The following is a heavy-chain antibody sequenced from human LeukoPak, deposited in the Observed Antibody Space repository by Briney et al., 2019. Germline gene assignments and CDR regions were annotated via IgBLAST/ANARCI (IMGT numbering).Heavy chain of an antibody. D-gene: IGHD2-21*01. Sequence: PSETLALTCSVSGGSISNYYWSWIRQPPGKGLEWIGNINYSGRTNYNPSLKSRVTMSVDTSKNQFSLKLTSVTAADPAVYYCARQAVGDKGGLDLWGQGTLVTVSS. V-gene: IGHV4-59*08. CDR1: GGSISNYY. J-gene: IGHJ5*02. CDR2: INYSGRT. CDR3: ARQAVGDKGGLDL.